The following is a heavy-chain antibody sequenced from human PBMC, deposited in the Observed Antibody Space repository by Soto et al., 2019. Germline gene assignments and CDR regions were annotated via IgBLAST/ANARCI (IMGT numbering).Heavy chain of an antibody. V-gene: IGHV3-20*01. CDR3: ARGQGDTIFGVVPLDI. D-gene: IGHD3-3*01. CDR2: INWNGGST. CDR1: GFTFDDYG. J-gene: IGHJ3*02. Sequence: GVSLRLSCAASGFTFDDYGMSWVRQAPGKGLEWVSGINWNGGSTGYADSVKGRFTISRDNAKNSLYLQMNSLRAEDTALYHCARGQGDTIFGVVPLDIWGQGTMVTVSS.